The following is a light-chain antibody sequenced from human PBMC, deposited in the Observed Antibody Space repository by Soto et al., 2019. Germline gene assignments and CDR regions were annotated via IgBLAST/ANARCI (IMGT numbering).Light chain of an antibody. CDR1: SSDVGRFEY. CDR2: DIT. CDR3: CSYAGIYSYV. J-gene: IGLJ1*01. V-gene: IGLV2-11*01. Sequence: QSALTQPRSVSGSPGQSVTISCTGTSSDVGRFEYVSWYQQHPGEAPKVVVYDITKRPSGVPDRFSGSKSGNTASLTISGLQAEDEADYYCCSYAGIYSYVFGTGTKVTVL.